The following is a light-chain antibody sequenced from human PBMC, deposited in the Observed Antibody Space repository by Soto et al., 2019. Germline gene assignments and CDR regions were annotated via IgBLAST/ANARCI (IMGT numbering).Light chain of an antibody. J-gene: IGLJ1*01. CDR2: DVS. Sequence: QSALPQPRSVSGSPGQTVTISCAGTSSDVGGYNYVSWYQQHPGKAPKLMIYDVSKRPSGVPDRFSGSKSGNTASLTISGLQADDEADYYCCSYAGRYTYVFGTGTKVTVL. CDR1: SSDVGGYNY. CDR3: CSYAGRYTYV. V-gene: IGLV2-11*01.